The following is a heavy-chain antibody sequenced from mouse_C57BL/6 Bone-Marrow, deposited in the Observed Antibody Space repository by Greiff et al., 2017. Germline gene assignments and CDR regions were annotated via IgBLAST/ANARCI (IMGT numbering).Heavy chain of an antibody. Sequence: QVQLKESGAELARPGASVKLSCKASGYTFTSYGISWVKQRTGQGLEWIGEIYPRSGNTYYNEKFKGKATLTADKSSSTAYMELRSLTSEDSAVYFCARVDGYYLAYWGQGTLVTVSA. CDR3: ARVDGYYLAY. CDR1: GYTFTSYG. V-gene: IGHV1-81*01. CDR2: IYPRSGNT. J-gene: IGHJ3*01. D-gene: IGHD2-3*01.